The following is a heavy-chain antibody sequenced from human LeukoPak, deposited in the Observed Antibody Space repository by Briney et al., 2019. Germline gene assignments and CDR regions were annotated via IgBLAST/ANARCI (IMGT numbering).Heavy chain of an antibody. V-gene: IGHV5-51*01. CDR3: ARPKGEGLAVSGGIYFDY. Sequence: LGESLKISCKGSGYSFASYWIGWVRQMPGKGLEWMGIIYPGDSDTRYSPSFQGQVTISADKSISTAYLQWSSLKASDTAMYYCARPKGEGLAVSGGIYFDYWGQGTLVTVSS. CDR2: IYPGDSDT. CDR1: GYSFASYW. J-gene: IGHJ4*02. D-gene: IGHD6-19*01.